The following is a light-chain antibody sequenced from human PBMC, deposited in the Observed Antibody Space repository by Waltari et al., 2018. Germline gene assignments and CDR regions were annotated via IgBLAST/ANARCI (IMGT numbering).Light chain of an antibody. CDR2: AAS. J-gene: IGKJ1*01. CDR1: QTISRY. V-gene: IGKV1-39*01. CDR3: QQSYSFTRT. Sequence: DIQLTQSPSSLSASVGDRVTITCRASQTISRYLNWYQQKPGKAPDLLIYAASSLQSGVPSRFSGSGSGRDFTLIITSLQPEDFATYYCQQSYSFTRTFGQGTKVEIK.